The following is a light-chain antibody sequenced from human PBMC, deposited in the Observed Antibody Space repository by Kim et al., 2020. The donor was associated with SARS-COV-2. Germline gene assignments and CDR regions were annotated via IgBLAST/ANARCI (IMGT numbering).Light chain of an antibody. CDR3: QQYDSYPIT. V-gene: IGKV1-16*02. CDR1: QGINNY. Sequence: AVVGDRGTITCRASQGINNYLAWFQQKPGKAPKSLIYGVFSLQSGVPSKFSGSGSGTDFTLTISSLQPEDSATYFCQQYDSYPITFGQGTRLEIK. CDR2: GVF. J-gene: IGKJ5*01.